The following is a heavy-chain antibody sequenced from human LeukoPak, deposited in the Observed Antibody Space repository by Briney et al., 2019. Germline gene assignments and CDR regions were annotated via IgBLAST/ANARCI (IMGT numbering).Heavy chain of an antibody. D-gene: IGHD2-8*01. CDR1: GYAFSSYW. Sequence: GESLKISCKGSGYAFSSYWIGWVRQMPGKGLEWMGIIYPDDSDTRYSPSFQGQVTISADKSISTAYLQWSSLKASDTAMYYCARLAYCSNDVCYSNYYYSMDVWGKGTTVTVSS. CDR2: IYPDDSDT. J-gene: IGHJ6*03. CDR3: ARLAYCSNDVCYSNYYYSMDV. V-gene: IGHV5-51*01.